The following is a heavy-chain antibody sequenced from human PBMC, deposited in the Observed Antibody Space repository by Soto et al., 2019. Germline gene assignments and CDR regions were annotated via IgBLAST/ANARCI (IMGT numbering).Heavy chain of an antibody. V-gene: IGHV1-18*01. J-gene: IGHJ4*02. CDR3: ARSIAAAVDFDS. CDR2: ISAYNGNT. Sequence: QVQLVQSGAEVKKPGASVKVSCKASGYTFTSYGISWVRQAPGQGLEWMGWISAYNGNTNSAQKLKGRVTMTTDTPTSTAYMELRSLRSDDTAVYYWARSIAAAVDFDSWGQGPLVTVSS. D-gene: IGHD6-13*01. CDR1: GYTFTSYG.